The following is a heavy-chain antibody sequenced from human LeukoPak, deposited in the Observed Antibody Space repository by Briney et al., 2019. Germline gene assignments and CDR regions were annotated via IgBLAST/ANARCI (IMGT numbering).Heavy chain of an antibody. Sequence: PGGSLRLSCAASGFTFSSYAMSWIRRAPGKGLEWVSAISGSGGSTYYADSVKGRFTISRDNSKNTLYLQMNSLRAEDTAVYYCAKAGSFVSANGTPLDYWGQGTLVTVSS. J-gene: IGHJ4*02. CDR3: AKAGSFVSANGTPLDY. V-gene: IGHV3-23*01. D-gene: IGHD1-1*01. CDR1: GFTFSSYA. CDR2: ISGSGGST.